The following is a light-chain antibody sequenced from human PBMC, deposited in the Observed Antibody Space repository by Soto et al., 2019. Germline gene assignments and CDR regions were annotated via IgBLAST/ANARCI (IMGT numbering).Light chain of an antibody. Sequence: DIVMTQSPLSLPVTPGEPASISCRSSQSLLHTNAYNYLDWYLQKPGQSPQLLIYLGSNRASGVPDRFSGSGSDTDFTLKISRVGAEDVGVYYCMQVLHTPWTFGQGTKVEIK. CDR3: MQVLHTPWT. CDR2: LGS. J-gene: IGKJ1*01. CDR1: QSLLHTNAYNY. V-gene: IGKV2-28*01.